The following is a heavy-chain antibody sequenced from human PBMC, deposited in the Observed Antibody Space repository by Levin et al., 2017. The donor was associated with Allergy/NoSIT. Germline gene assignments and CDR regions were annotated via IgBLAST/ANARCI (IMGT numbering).Heavy chain of an antibody. V-gene: IGHV3-48*01. CDR3: ARDDPDCSGDSCFSGAFDI. CDR2: ISDVSSTI. J-gene: IGHJ3*02. CDR1: GFSFSSYS. Sequence: SCAASGFSFSSYSMIWARQAPGKGLEWVSYISDVSSTIYYADSVKGRFTISRDNAKHSLYLQMNSLRAEDTAVYYCARDDPDCSGDSCFSGAFDIWGQGTMVTVSS. D-gene: IGHD2-15*01.